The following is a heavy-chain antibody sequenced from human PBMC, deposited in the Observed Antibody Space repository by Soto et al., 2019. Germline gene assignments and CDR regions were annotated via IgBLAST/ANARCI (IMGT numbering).Heavy chain of an antibody. V-gene: IGHV4-4*02. J-gene: IGHJ6*02. CDR3: ARGRLLWFGESSYYYYGMDV. CDR1: GGSISSSNW. Sequence: SETLSLTWAVSGGSISSSNWWSWVRQPPGKGLEWIGEIYHSGSTNYNPSLKSRVTISVDKSKNQFSLKLSSVTAADTAVYYCARGRLLWFGESSYYYYGMDVWGQGTTVTV. CDR2: IYHSGST. D-gene: IGHD3-10*01.